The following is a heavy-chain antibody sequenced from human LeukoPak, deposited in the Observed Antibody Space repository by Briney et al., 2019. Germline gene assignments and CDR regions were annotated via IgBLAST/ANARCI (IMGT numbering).Heavy chain of an antibody. D-gene: IGHD6-19*01. J-gene: IGHJ3*02. CDR1: GYTFTSYD. CDR2: MNPNSGNT. Sequence: ASVKVSCKASGYTFTSYDINWVRQATGQGLEWMGWMNPNSGNTGYAQKFQGRVTMTRNTYISTAYMELSSLRSEDTAVYYCARVGYSSGWYEAFDIWGQGTMVTVSS. CDR3: ARVGYSSGWYEAFDI. V-gene: IGHV1-8*01.